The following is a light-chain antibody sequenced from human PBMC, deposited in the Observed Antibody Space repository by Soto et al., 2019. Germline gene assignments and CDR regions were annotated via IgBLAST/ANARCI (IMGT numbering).Light chain of an antibody. Sequence: EIQMTQSPSTLSASVGERVSITCRASQRISSWLAWYQQKPGKAPNLLIYDASSLESGVPSRFSGSGSETEFTLTISSLQPEDFATYYCQPTNNFPLTFGGGTKVDIK. J-gene: IGKJ4*01. CDR2: DAS. V-gene: IGKV1-5*01. CDR3: QPTNNFPLT. CDR1: QRISSW.